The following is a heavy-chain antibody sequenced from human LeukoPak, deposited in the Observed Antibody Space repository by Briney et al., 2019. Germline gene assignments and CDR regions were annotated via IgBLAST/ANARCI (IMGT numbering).Heavy chain of an antibody. CDR3: AKKLQFYASTDYFDY. V-gene: IGHV3-23*01. Sequence: PGGSLRLSCAASGFTFSSYAMSWVRQAPGKGLEWVSGISSSGSSTYYEDSVKGRFTISRDNSKNTLYLQMNSLRAEDTAVYYCAKKLQFYASTDYFDYWAREPWSPSPQ. D-gene: IGHD2/OR15-2a*01. CDR2: ISSSGSST. CDR1: GFTFSSYA. J-gene: IGHJ4*02.